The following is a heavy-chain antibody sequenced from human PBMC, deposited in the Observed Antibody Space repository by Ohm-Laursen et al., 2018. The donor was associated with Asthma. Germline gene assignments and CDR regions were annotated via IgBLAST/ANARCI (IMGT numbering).Heavy chain of an antibody. J-gene: IGHJ2*01. CDR2: IYYSGST. CDR3: ARTLGYCSGGSCHWYFDL. V-gene: IGHV4-30-4*01. D-gene: IGHD2-15*01. Sequence: TLSLTCTVSSGSISSGDYYWSWIRRPPGKGLEWIGYIYYSGSTYYNPSLKSRVTISVDTSKNQFSLKLSSVTAADTAVYYCARTLGYCSGGSCHWYFDLWGRGTLVTVSS. CDR1: SGSISSGDYY.